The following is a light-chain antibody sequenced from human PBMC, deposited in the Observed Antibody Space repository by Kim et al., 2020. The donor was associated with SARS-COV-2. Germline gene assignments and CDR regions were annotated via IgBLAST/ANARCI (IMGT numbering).Light chain of an antibody. CDR3: QQYDSSPRT. CDR2: GAS. CDR1: QSVTSNY. Sequence: SPGERATLSCRASQSVTSNYLAWYQQKPAQAPRLLIYGASTRATGIPDRFSGSVSGTDFTLTISRLEPEDFAVYYCQQYDSSPRTFGQGTKVDIK. V-gene: IGKV3-20*01. J-gene: IGKJ1*01.